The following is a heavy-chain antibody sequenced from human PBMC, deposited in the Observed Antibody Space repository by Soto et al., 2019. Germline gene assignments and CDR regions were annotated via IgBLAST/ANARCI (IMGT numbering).Heavy chain of an antibody. CDR2: INPNSGNI. V-gene: IGHV1-8*01. D-gene: IGHD3-10*01. Sequence: ASVKVSCKASGDTFTTYDINWVRQATGHGLEWMGWINPNSGNIGYAQRFQGRVTMTRDTAIRTAYMEVSSLRSDDTAVYYCARGRASGSYYLLDYWGQGTLVTV. CDR1: GDTFTTYD. CDR3: ARGRASGSYYLLDY. J-gene: IGHJ4*02.